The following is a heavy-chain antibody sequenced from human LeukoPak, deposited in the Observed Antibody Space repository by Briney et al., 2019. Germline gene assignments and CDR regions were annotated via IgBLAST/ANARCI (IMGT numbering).Heavy chain of an antibody. CDR2: IYSGGST. CDR1: GFTVSSNY. D-gene: IGHD2-15*01. J-gene: IGHJ5*02. V-gene: IGHV3-53*01. Sequence: GGSLRLSCAASGFTVSSNYMSWVRQAPGKGLEWVSVIYSGGSTYYSDPVKGRFTISRDDSKNILYLQMNSLRFEDTAVYYCAREIYSGGSFHLWFGPWGQGTLVTVSS. CDR3: AREIYSGGSFHLWFGP.